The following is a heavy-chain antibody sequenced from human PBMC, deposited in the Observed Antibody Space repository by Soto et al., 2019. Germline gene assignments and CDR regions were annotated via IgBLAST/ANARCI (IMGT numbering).Heavy chain of an antibody. CDR3: ARDRGGDLKAFDR. V-gene: IGHV3-21*01. CDR1: GFTFSSYS. D-gene: IGHD3-10*01. Sequence: EVQLVESGGGLVKPGGSLRLSCAASGFTFSSYSMNWVRQAPGKGLEWVSSISSSSSYIYYADSVKGRFTISRDNAKNSLHLQMNSLRAEDTAVYYCARDRGGDLKAFDRWCQGTMVTVSS. CDR2: ISSSSSYI. J-gene: IGHJ3*02.